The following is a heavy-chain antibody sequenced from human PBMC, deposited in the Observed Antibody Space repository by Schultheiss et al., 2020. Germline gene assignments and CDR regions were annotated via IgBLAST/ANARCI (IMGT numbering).Heavy chain of an antibody. D-gene: IGHD3/OR15-3a*01. J-gene: IGHJ4*02. Sequence: LSLTCTVSGGSISSGGYYWSWIRQPPGKGLEWIGEINHSGSTYYNPSLKSRVTISVDTSKNQFSLKLSSVTAADTAVYYCARLDKTSRGASDYWGQGTLVTVAS. V-gene: IGHV4-31*03. CDR3: ARLDKTSRGASDY. CDR2: INHSGST. CDR1: GGSISSGGYY.